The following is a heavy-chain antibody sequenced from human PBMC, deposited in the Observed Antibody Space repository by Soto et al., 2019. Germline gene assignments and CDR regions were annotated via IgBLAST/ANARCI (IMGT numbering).Heavy chain of an antibody. Sequence: EVQLVESGGGLVKPGGSLRLSCAASGFTFSSYSMNWVRQAPGKGLEWVSSISSSSSYIYYADSVKGRFTISRDNAKNSLYLQMNSLRAEDTAVYYCARAGARGYSYGYYFHYYGMDVWGQGTTVTVSS. CDR1: GFTFSSYS. J-gene: IGHJ6*02. CDR3: ARAGARGYSYGYYFHYYGMDV. CDR2: ISSSSSYI. D-gene: IGHD5-18*01. V-gene: IGHV3-21*01.